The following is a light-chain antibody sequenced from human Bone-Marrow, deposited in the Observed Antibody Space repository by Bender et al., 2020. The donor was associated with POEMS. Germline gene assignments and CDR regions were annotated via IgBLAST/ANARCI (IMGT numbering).Light chain of an antibody. V-gene: IGLV2-14*01. CDR1: SSDVGGYKY. CDR3: TSYTSSKTWV. CDR2: EVS. J-gene: IGLJ3*02. Sequence: QSALTQPASVSGSPGQSITISCTGTSSDVGGYKYVSWYQQHPGKAPKLMIYEVSNRPSWVSNRFSASKSDNTASLTISGLQAEDEADYYCTSYTSSKTWVFGGGTRLTVL.